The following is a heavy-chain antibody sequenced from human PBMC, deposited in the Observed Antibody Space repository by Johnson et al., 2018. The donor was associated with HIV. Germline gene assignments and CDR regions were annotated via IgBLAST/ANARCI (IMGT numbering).Heavy chain of an antibody. V-gene: IGHV3-66*01. CDR3: ARGLGYVFYGGNSNAFHV. CDR2: IYSGGST. D-gene: IGHD4-23*01. Sequence: VQLVESGGGLVQPGGSLRLSCAASGFTVSSNYMSWVRQAPGKGLEWVSVIYSGGSTTYADSVKGLFTISRDNAKNTLFLQMHSLRAEDTAVYYCARGLGYVFYGGNSNAFHVWGQGTMVTVSS. CDR1: GFTVSSNY. J-gene: IGHJ3*01.